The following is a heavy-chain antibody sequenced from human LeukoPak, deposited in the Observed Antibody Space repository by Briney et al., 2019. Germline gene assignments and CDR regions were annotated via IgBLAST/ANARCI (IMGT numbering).Heavy chain of an antibody. J-gene: IGHJ4*02. Sequence: SETLSLTCAVYGGSFSGYYWSWIRQPPGKGLEWIGEINHSGGTNYNPSLKSRVTISVDTSKNQFSLKLSSVTAADTAVYYCARGVVVVPAAISGVPVPKSPSSYFDYWGQGTLVTVSS. V-gene: IGHV4-34*01. D-gene: IGHD2-2*02. CDR2: INHSGGT. CDR3: ARGVVVVPAAISGVPVPKSPSSYFDY. CDR1: GGSFSGYY.